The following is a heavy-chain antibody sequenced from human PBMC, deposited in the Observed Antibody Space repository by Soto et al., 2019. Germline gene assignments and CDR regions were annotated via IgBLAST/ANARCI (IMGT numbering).Heavy chain of an antibody. J-gene: IGHJ4*02. V-gene: IGHV4-30-4*01. CDR3: ARDYPRYYYDSSGYYQYYFDY. CDR1: GGSISSGDYY. D-gene: IGHD3-22*01. CDR2: IDYSGST. Sequence: QVQLQESSPGLVKPSQTLSLTCTVSGGSISSGDYYWCWIRQPPGKGLEWIGYIDYSGSTYYNPSLKSRVTISVDTSKNQFSLKLSSVTAADTAVYYCARDYPRYYYDSSGYYQYYFDYWGQGTLVTVSS.